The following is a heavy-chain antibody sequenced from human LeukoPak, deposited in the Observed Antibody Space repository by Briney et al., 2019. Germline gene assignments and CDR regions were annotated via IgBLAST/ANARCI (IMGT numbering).Heavy chain of an antibody. D-gene: IGHD6-13*01. CDR3: AKEGSKWYGEWFDS. Sequence: GGSLRLSCAASGFTFDNYAMHWVRQAPGKGLEWVSGISWNSGSIGYADSVKGRFTISRDNAKNSLYLQMNSLRPEDTALYYCAKEGSKWYGEWFDSWGQGSLVTVSS. J-gene: IGHJ5*01. V-gene: IGHV3-9*01. CDR2: ISWNSGSI. CDR1: GFTFDNYA.